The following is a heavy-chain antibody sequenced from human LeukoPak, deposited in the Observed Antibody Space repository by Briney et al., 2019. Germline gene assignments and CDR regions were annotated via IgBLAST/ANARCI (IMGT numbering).Heavy chain of an antibody. CDR2: INSDGSST. D-gene: IGHD4-11*01. J-gene: IGHJ6*02. CDR1: GFTFSSYC. V-gene: IGHV3-74*01. CDR3: ARDGYSNYYYGMDV. Sequence: GGSLRLSCAASGFTFSSYCMHWVRQAPGKGLVWVSRINSDGSSTSYADSVKGRFTISRDNAKNTVYPQMNSLRAEDTAVYYCARDGYSNYYYGMDVWGQGTTVTVSS.